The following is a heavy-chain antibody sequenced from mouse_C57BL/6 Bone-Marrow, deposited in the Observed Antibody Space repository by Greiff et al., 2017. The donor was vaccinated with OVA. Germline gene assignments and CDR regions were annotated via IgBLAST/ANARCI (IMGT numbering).Heavy chain of an antibody. CDR3: ARWGDFDY. CDR2: INPNNGGT. J-gene: IGHJ2*01. Sequence: EVQLQQSGPELVKPGASVKISCKASGYTFTDYYMNWVKQSPGKSLEWIGDINPNNGGTSYNQKFKGKATLTVDKSSSTAYMELRSLTSEDSAVYYWARWGDFDYWGQGTTLTVSS. CDR1: GYTFTDYY. V-gene: IGHV1-26*01.